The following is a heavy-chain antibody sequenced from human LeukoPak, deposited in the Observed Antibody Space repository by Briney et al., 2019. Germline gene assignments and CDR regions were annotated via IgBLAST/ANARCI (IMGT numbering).Heavy chain of an antibody. D-gene: IGHD3-3*01. CDR1: GDSVSSNSAA. CDR3: ARDGYYAGYDFDS. J-gene: IGHJ4*02. CDR2: TYYRSKWYH. V-gene: IGHV6-1*01. Sequence: SQTLSLTCAISGDSVSSNSAAWNWIRQSPSRGLEWLGRTYYRSKWYHDYAVSVKSRITINPDTSKNQVSLRLNSVTPEDTAVYYRARDGYYAGYDFDSWGQGTLVTVSS.